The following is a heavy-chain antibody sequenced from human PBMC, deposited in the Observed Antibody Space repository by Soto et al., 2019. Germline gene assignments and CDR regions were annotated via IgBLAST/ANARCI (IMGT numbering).Heavy chain of an antibody. Sequence: QVQVVESGGGVVQPGRSLRLSCAASGFTFSSFGMHWVSQAPGKGLEWVSLIWYDGSKKSYGDSVKGRFTISRDNSRNTVYLQMNSLRADDTAVYYCARDASYYSLWSGYYPSRNGMDVWGQGTTVTVSS. V-gene: IGHV3-33*01. CDR1: GFTFSSFG. J-gene: IGHJ6*02. D-gene: IGHD3-3*01. CDR2: IWYDGSKK. CDR3: ARDASYYSLWSGYYPSRNGMDV.